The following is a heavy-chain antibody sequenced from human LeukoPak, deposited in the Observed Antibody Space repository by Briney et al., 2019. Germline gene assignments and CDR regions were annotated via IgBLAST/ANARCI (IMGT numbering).Heavy chain of an antibody. CDR2: IIPILGIA. CDR1: GGTFSSYA. CDR3: ARPRPVSSQGLDY. Sequence: SVKVSCKASGGTFSSYAISWVRQAPGQGLEWMGRIIPILGIANYAQKFQGRVTITADKSTSTAYMELSSLRSEDTAMYYCARPRPVSSQGLDYWGQGTLVTVSS. V-gene: IGHV1-69*04. J-gene: IGHJ4*02. D-gene: IGHD6-13*01.